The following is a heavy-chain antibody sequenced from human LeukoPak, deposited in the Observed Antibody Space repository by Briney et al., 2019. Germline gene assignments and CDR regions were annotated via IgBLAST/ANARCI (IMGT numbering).Heavy chain of an antibody. D-gene: IGHD4-23*01. Sequence: TGGSLRLSCAASGFTFNNFGMHWVRQAPGKGLEWVSFIGYEGVHKYYADSVKGRFTISKDNSKATLYLQMNSLRPEDTAVYYCAKDLHGGYSSDYWGQGTLVAVFS. CDR3: AKDLHGGYSSDY. J-gene: IGHJ4*02. CDR1: GFTFNNFG. V-gene: IGHV3-30*02. CDR2: IGYEGVHK.